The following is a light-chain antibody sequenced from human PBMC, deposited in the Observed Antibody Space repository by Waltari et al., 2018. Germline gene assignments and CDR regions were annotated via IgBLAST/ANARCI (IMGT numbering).Light chain of an antibody. V-gene: IGLV3-21*02. Sequence: SYVLTQPPSASVATGETARITCGGGNVGSKSVHWYPKKPGQATLLVVYGDSARPSGIPDRFSAANSENTATLTISRVENGDEADYYCQVWDTTSDRVVFGGGTKLTVL. CDR1: NVGSKS. CDR2: GDS. J-gene: IGLJ2*01. CDR3: QVWDTTSDRVV.